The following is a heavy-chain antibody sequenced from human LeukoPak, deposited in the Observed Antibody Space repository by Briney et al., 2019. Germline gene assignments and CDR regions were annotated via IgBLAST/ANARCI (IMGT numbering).Heavy chain of an antibody. V-gene: IGHV4-34*01. CDR2: INHSGST. CDR3: ARGLPPEYFQH. Sequence: SETLSLTCAVYGGSFSGYYWSWIRQPPGKGLEWIGEINHSGSTNYNPSLKSQVTISVDSSKNQFSLKLSSVTAADTAVYYCARGLPPEYFQHWGQGTLVTVSS. J-gene: IGHJ1*01. CDR1: GGSFSGYY.